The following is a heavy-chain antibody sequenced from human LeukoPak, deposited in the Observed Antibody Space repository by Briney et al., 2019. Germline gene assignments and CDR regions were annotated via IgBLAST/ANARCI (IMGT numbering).Heavy chain of an antibody. CDR1: GFTFSYYS. J-gene: IGHJ4*02. CDR2: ISSSSSYI. CDR3: ATEGGVVVPTAIPRDCYFDY. D-gene: IGHD2-2*02. Sequence: GGSLRLSCAASGFTFSYYSVNWVRQAPGKGLEWVSSISSSSSYIYYADSVKGRFTISRDNAKNSLYLQMNSLRAEDTAVYYCATEGGVVVPTAIPRDCYFDYWGQGTLVTVSS. V-gene: IGHV3-21*01.